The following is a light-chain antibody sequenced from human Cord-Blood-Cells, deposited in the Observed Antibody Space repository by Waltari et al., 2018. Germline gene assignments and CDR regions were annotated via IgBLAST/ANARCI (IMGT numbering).Light chain of an antibody. Sequence: QSALTQPPSASGSPGQSVTISCTGTSSDAGGYNYVPWYQQHPGKAPKLMIYEVSKRSSGVPVRFSGSKSGNTASLTVSGLQAEDEADYYCSSYAGSNNVFGTGTKVTVL. CDR3: SSYAGSNNV. CDR1: SSDAGGYNY. J-gene: IGLJ1*01. V-gene: IGLV2-8*01. CDR2: EVS.